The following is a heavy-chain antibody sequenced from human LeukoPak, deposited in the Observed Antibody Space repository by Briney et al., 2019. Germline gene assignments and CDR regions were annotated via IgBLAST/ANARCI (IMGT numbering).Heavy chain of an antibody. CDR3: ARARYNWNYGRYFDY. Sequence: SETLSPTCTVSGRSISSYYWSWIRQPPGKGLEWIGYIYYSGSTNYNPSLKSRVTISVDTSKNQFSLKLSSVTAADTAVYYCARARYNWNYGRYFDYWGQGTLVTVSS. CDR2: IYYSGST. D-gene: IGHD1-7*01. CDR1: GRSISSYY. J-gene: IGHJ4*02. V-gene: IGHV4-59*12.